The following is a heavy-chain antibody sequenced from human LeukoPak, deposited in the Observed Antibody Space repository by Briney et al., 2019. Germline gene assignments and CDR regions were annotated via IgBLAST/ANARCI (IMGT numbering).Heavy chain of an antibody. CDR3: ARTSSGWYLDAFDI. J-gene: IGHJ3*02. CDR1: GFTFDDYG. CDR2: INWNGGST. D-gene: IGHD6-19*01. V-gene: IGHV3-20*04. Sequence: PGGSLRLSCAASGFTFDDYGMSWVRQAPGRGLEWVSGINWNGGSTGYADSVKGRFTISRDNAKNSLYLQMNSLRAEDTALYYCARTSSGWYLDAFDIWGQGTMVTVSS.